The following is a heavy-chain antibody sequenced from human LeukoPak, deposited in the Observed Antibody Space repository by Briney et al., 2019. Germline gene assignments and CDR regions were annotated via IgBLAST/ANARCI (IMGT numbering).Heavy chain of an antibody. Sequence: SQTLSLTCAISGDNVSSNSVTWNWIRHSPPRGLEWRGRTYYRSTWYNDYAVSVRGRITVNPDTSKNQFSLHLNSVTPEDTAVYYCARRLTQYDCFDPWGQGILVTVSS. CDR1: GDNVSSNSVT. CDR3: ARRLTQYDCFDP. D-gene: IGHD2-2*01. J-gene: IGHJ5*02. CDR2: TYYRSTWYN. V-gene: IGHV6-1*01.